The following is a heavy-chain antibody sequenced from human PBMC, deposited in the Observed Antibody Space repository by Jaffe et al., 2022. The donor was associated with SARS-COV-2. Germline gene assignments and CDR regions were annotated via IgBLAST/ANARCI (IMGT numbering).Heavy chain of an antibody. J-gene: IGHJ2*01. Sequence: EVQLVESGGGLVQPGGSLRLSCAASGFTFSSYWMSWVRQAPGKGLEWVANIKQDGSEKYYVDSVKGRFTISRDNAKNSLYLQMNSLRAEDTAVYYCARDRIAVAGKGWYFDLWGRGTLVTVSS. CDR1: GFTFSSYW. D-gene: IGHD6-19*01. V-gene: IGHV3-7*01. CDR3: ARDRIAVAGKGWYFDL. CDR2: IKQDGSEK.